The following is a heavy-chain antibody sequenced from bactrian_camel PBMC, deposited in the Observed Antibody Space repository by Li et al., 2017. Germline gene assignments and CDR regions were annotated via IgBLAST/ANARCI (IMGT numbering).Heavy chain of an antibody. J-gene: IGHJ6*01. D-gene: IGHD3*01. CDR3: ASGTIRSWASFGY. V-gene: IGHV3S6*01. Sequence: HVQLVESGGGVVQPGGSLRLSCAASGFTFTDYYMNWVRQAPGKGLEWVSGISGAGSGTYYSDSVKGRFTISRDNTNNTLSLQMNILRSEDTGLYYCASGTIRSWASFGYWGQGTQVTVS. CDR1: GFTFTDYY. CDR2: ISGAGSGT.